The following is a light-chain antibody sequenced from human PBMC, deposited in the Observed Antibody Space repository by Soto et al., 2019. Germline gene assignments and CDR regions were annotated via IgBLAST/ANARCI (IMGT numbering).Light chain of an antibody. CDR3: QQRSKWPIT. CDR2: DAS. V-gene: IGKV3-11*01. CDR1: QDISSY. J-gene: IGKJ5*01. Sequence: EIVLTQSPATLSLSPGERATLSCRASQDISSYLAWYQQKPGQAPRVLIYDASNRATGIPGRFSGSGSGTDFTLTISSLEPDDFAVYYCQQRSKWPITFGQGTRPEIK.